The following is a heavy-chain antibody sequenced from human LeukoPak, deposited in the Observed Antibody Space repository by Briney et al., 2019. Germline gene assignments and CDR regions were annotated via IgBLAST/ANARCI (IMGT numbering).Heavy chain of an antibody. CDR1: GFTFGDYA. Sequence: GGSLRLSCAASGFTFGDYAIHWVRQAPGKGLEWVSGITWNSRGISYADSVKGRFTISRDNAKNSLYLQMNSLRAEDTALYYCARAPDRGDVTIKYFDNWGQGTLITVSS. CDR3: ARAPDRGDVTIKYFDN. J-gene: IGHJ4*02. V-gene: IGHV3-9*01. D-gene: IGHD4-17*01. CDR2: ITWNSRGI.